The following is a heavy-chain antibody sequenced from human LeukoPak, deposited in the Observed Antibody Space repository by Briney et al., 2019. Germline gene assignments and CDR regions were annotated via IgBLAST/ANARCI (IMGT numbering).Heavy chain of an antibody. Sequence: ASVKVSCKASGYTFTSYGISWVRRAPGQGLEWMGWISAYNGNTNYAQKLQGRVTMTTDTSTSTAYMELRSLRSDDTAVYYCARVGSVSSGWFAYYYYGMDVWGQGTTVTVSS. D-gene: IGHD6-19*01. J-gene: IGHJ6*02. CDR2: ISAYNGNT. CDR3: ARVGSVSSGWFAYYYYGMDV. V-gene: IGHV1-18*01. CDR1: GYTFTSYG.